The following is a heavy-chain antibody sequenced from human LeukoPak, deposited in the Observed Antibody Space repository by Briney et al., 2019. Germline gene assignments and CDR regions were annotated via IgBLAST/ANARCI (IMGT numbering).Heavy chain of an antibody. V-gene: IGHV4-34*01. D-gene: IGHD1-26*01. Sequence: SETLSLTCALYGGSFSGYYWSWIREPPGKGLEWIGEINHSGSTNYNPSLKSRVTISVDTSKNQFSLKLSSVTAADTAVYYCASGGSYDYWGQGTLVTVSS. CDR2: INHSGST. J-gene: IGHJ4*02. CDR3: ASGGSYDY. CDR1: GGSFSGYY.